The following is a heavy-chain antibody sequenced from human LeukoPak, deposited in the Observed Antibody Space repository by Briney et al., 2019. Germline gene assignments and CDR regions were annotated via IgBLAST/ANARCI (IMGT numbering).Heavy chain of an antibody. V-gene: IGHV4-34*01. J-gene: IGHJ6*03. Sequence: SETLSLTCAVYGGSFSGYYWSWIRQPPGKGLEWIGEINHSGSTNYNPSLKSRVTISVDTCKNQFSLKLSSVTAADTAVYYCASLVVTGSIYYYYYMDVWGKGTTVTVSS. CDR3: ASLVVTGSIYYYYYMDV. D-gene: IGHD1-14*01. CDR2: INHSGST. CDR1: GGSFSGYY.